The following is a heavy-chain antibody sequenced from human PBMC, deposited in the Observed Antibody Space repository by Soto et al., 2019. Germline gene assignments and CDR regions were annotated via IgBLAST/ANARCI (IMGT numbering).Heavy chain of an antibody. CDR2: IIPIFGTA. D-gene: IGHD4-17*01. Sequence: SVKVSCKASGGTFSSYAISWVLQAPGQGLEWMGGIIPIFGTANYAQKFQGRVTITADESTSTAYMELSSLRSEDTAVYYCARGSTTVVTPGPYNWFDPWGQGTLVTVSS. CDR1: GGTFSSYA. J-gene: IGHJ5*02. V-gene: IGHV1-69*13. CDR3: ARGSTTVVTPGPYNWFDP.